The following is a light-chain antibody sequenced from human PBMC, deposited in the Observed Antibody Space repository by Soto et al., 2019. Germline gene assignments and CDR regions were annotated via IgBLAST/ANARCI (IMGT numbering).Light chain of an antibody. CDR1: NIGSTN. Sequence: SYELTQPLSVSVALGQTARITCGGNNIGSTNVHWYQQKPGQAPVLVIYRDSNRPSGIPERFSGSNSGNTANLTISRAQAGDEADYSFHVLDSRTVVFGGGTNLTVL. CDR2: RDS. J-gene: IGLJ2*01. CDR3: HVLDSRTVV. V-gene: IGLV3-9*01.